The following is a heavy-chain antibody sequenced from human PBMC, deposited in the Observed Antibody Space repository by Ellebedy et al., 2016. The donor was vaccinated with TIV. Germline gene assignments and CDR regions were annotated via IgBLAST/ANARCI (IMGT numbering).Heavy chain of an antibody. V-gene: IGHV1-3*01. D-gene: IGHD3-16*01. Sequence: ASVKVSCKASGYMFTSYAMNWVRQAPGERLEWMGWINAENGDRKYSQKFQGRVTITRDTAASTAYMDLSSLRSEDTAVYYCARDRAEINSRPYLGYYYGMDVWGQGTTVTVSS. CDR1: GYMFTSYA. CDR3: ARDRAEINSRPYLGYYYGMDV. CDR2: INAENGDR. J-gene: IGHJ6*02.